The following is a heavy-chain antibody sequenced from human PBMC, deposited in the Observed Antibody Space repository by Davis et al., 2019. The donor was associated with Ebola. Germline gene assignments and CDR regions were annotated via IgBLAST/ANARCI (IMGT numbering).Heavy chain of an antibody. CDR2: IYYSGST. Sequence: MPGGSLRLSCAVYGGSFSDYFWSWIRQSPGKGLEWIGYIYYSGSTNYNPSLKSRVTISVDTSKNQFSLKLSSVTAADTAVYYCARVLTTVTTGWFDPWGQGTLVTVSS. CDR1: GGSFSDYF. V-gene: IGHV4-59*01. D-gene: IGHD4-11*01. J-gene: IGHJ5*02. CDR3: ARVLTTVTTGWFDP.